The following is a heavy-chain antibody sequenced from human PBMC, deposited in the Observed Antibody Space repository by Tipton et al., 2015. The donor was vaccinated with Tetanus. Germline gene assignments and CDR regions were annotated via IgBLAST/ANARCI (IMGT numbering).Heavy chain of an antibody. V-gene: IGHV4-34*01. CDR2: INLSGRT. D-gene: IGHD6-19*01. CDR1: GGSLSGHY. CDR3: ARGRHFIEVALPLDY. J-gene: IGHJ4*02. Sequence: TLSLTCAVYGGSLSGHYWSWIRQPPGKGLEWIGEINLSGRTNYNSSLKSRVTISVDTSKNQFSLKLSSVTAADTAVYYCARGRHFIEVALPLDYWGQGTLVTVSS.